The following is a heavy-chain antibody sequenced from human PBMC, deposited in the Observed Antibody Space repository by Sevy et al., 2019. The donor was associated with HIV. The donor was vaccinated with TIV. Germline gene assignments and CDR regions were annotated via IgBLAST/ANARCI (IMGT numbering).Heavy chain of an antibody. Sequence: GGSLRLSCVTSGFTFRTSGMHWVRQSPGKGLEWVAIISYDEAHKNYADSVRGRFSISKDNSKNRLYLQMSSLKTEDTAVNYCAKDYSAGITFVRGAYRARGDYFDYWGQGTQVTVSS. D-gene: IGHD3-10*01. CDR3: AKDYSAGITFVRGAYRARGDYFDY. CDR1: GFTFRTSG. J-gene: IGHJ4*02. CDR2: ISYDEAHK. V-gene: IGHV3-30*18.